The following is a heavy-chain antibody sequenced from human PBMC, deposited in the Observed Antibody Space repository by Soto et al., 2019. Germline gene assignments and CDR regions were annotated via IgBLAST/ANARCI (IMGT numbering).Heavy chain of an antibody. CDR2: IKSKTDGGTT. CDR1: GFTFSNAW. J-gene: IGHJ4*02. CDR3: TTGAMGCGGDCYNY. D-gene: IGHD2-21*02. V-gene: IGHV3-15*01. Sequence: EVQLVESGGGLVKPGGSLRLSCAASGFTFSNAWMSWVRQAPGKGLEWVGRIKSKTDGGTTDYAAPVKGRFTISRDDSKNTLYLQMNSLKTEDTAVYYCTTGAMGCGGDCYNYWGQGTLVTVSS.